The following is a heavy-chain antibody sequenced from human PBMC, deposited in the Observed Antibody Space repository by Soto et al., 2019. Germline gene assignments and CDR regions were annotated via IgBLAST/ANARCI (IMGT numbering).Heavy chain of an antibody. Sequence: SVKGSCKSSGGTFSSFINYPINWVRQAPGQGLEWMGGIVPNVGTVNYSQKSRGKVTITADKSTGTAYMELSSLRSEDTALYYCARRDTSGFLRYFDNWGQGTQVTAPQ. CDR1: GGTFSSFINYP. J-gene: IGHJ4*02. CDR2: IVPNVGTV. D-gene: IGHD3-3*01. CDR3: ARRDTSGFLRYFDN. V-gene: IGHV1-69*06.